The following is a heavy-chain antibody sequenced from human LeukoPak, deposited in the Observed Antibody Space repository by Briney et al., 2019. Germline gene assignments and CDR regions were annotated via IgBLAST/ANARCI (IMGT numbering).Heavy chain of an antibody. CDR2: IYYSGST. J-gene: IGHJ5*02. CDR3: ARSAISGVVKYNWFDP. V-gene: IGHV4-39*07. D-gene: IGHD3-3*01. Sequence: SETLSLTCTVSGGSISSSSYYWGWIRQPPGKGLEWIGSIYYSGSTYYNPSLKSRVTISVDTSKNQFSLKLSSVTAADTAVYYCARSAISGVVKYNWFDPWGQGTLVTVSS. CDR1: GGSISSSSYY.